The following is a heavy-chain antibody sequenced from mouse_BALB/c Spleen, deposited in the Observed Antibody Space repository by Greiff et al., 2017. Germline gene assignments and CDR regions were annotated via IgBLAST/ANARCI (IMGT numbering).Heavy chain of an antibody. CDR2: ISDGGSYT. CDR1: GFTFSSYA. CDR3: ANGYYNYAMDY. Sequence: EVQRVESGGGLVKPGGSLKLSCAASGFTFSSYAMYWVRQTPEKRLEWVATISDGGSYTYYPDSVKGRFTISRDNAKNNLYLQMSSLKSEDTAMYYCANGYYNYAMDYWGQGTSVTVAS. D-gene: IGHD2-3*01. J-gene: IGHJ4*01. V-gene: IGHV5-4*02.